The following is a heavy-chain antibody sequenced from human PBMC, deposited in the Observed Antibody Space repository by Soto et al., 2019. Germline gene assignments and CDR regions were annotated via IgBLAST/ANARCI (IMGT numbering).Heavy chain of an antibody. D-gene: IGHD5-18*01. CDR3: ASTRGYSYGRSYFDY. CDR1: GGTFSSYA. Sequence: GASVKVSCKASGGTFSSYAISWVRQAPGQGLEWMGGIIPIFGTANYAQKFQGRVTITADESTSTAYMELSSLRSEDTAVYYCASTRGYSYGRSYFDYWGQGTLVTAPQ. CDR2: IIPIFGTA. J-gene: IGHJ4*02. V-gene: IGHV1-69*13.